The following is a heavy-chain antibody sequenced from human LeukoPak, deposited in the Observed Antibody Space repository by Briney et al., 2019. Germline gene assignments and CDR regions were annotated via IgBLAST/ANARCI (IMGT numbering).Heavy chain of an antibody. V-gene: IGHV4-61*02. CDR3: ASVGYDVDY. J-gene: IGHJ4*02. CDR2: IYTSGST. CDR1: GGSISSGSYY. Sequence: PSGTLSLTCAVSGGSISSGSYYWSWIRQPAGKGLEWIGRIYTSGSTNYNPSLKSRVTISVDTSKNQFSLKLSSVTAADTAVYYCASVGYDVDYWSQGTLVTVSS. D-gene: IGHD5-12*01.